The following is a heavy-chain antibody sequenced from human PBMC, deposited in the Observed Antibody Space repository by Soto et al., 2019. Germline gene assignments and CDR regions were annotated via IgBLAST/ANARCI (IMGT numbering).Heavy chain of an antibody. CDR1: GGTFSSYA. CDR3: ARSPTGADAFDI. J-gene: IGHJ3*02. V-gene: IGHV1-69*13. CDR2: IIPIFGTA. D-gene: IGHD4-17*01. Sequence: SVKVSCKASGGTFSSYAISWVRQAPGQGLEWMGGIIPIFGTANYAQKFQGRVTITADESTSTAYMELSSLRSEDTAVYYCARSPTGADAFDIWGQGTMVTVSS.